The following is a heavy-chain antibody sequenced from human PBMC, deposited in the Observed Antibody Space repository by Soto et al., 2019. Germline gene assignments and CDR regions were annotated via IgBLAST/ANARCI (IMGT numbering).Heavy chain of an antibody. J-gene: IGHJ5*02. CDR2: MNPNSGNT. V-gene: IGHV1-8*01. CDR1: GYTFTSYD. Sequence: QVQLVQSGAEVKKPGASVKVSCKASGYTFTSYDINWVRQATGQGLEWMGWMNPNSGNTGYAQKFQGRVTMTRNTSISTAYMELSCLRSEDTAVYYCARSLVVVAAYLNWFDPWGQGTLVTVSS. D-gene: IGHD2-15*01. CDR3: ARSLVVVAAYLNWFDP.